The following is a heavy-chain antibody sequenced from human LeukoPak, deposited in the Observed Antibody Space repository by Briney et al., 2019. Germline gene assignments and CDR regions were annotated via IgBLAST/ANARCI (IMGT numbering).Heavy chain of an antibody. CDR2: ISAYSGNT. Sequence: ASVKASCKASGYTFTSYAISWVRQAPGQGLEGMGWISAYSGNTNYAQKVQGRVTMTTDTSTSTAYMELRSLRSDDTAVYYCARGAPSGSYDFDYWGQGTLVTVSS. CDR1: GYTFTSYA. J-gene: IGHJ4*02. V-gene: IGHV1-18*01. CDR3: ARGAPSGSYDFDY. D-gene: IGHD1-26*01.